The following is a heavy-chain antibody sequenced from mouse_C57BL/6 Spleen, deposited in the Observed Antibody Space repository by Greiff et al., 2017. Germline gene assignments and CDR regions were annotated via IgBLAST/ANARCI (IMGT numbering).Heavy chain of an antibody. CDR1: GFTFTDYY. J-gene: IGHJ2*01. V-gene: IGHV7-3*01. CDR3: SRYYSNYFDY. CDR2: IRNKANGYTT. D-gene: IGHD2-5*01. Sequence: EVMLVESGGGLVQPGGSLSLSCAASGFTFTDYYMSWVRQPPGKALEWLGCIRNKANGYTTEYSASVQGRFTISRDNSQSILYLQMNAMIAEDSATYYCSRYYSNYFDYWGQGTTLTVSS.